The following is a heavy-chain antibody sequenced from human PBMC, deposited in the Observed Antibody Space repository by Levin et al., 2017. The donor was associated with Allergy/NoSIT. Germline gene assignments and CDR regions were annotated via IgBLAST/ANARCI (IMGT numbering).Heavy chain of an antibody. CDR2: ISWDGGST. Sequence: GGSLRLSCAASGFTFDDYTMHWVRQAPGKGLEWVSLISWDGGSTYYADSVKGRFTISRDNSKNSLYLQMNSLRTEDTALYYCAKDRHADIVATIFDYWGQGTLVTVSS. J-gene: IGHJ4*02. CDR3: AKDRHADIVATIFDY. D-gene: IGHD5-12*01. V-gene: IGHV3-43*01. CDR1: GFTFDDYT.